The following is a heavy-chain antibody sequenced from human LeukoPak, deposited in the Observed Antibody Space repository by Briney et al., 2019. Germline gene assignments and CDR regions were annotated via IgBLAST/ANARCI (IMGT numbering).Heavy chain of an antibody. V-gene: IGHV1-2*02. CDR2: INPNSGGT. CDR3: ARGLINRSGWYVHYRIFDY. D-gene: IGHD6-19*01. CDR1: VYTFTGYY. J-gene: IGHJ4*02. Sequence: ASVTVSCTASVYTFTGYYMHWVRQAPGQGLGWMGWINPNSGGTNYAQKFKGRVTMTRDTSISTAYMELSRLRSDDTAVYYCARGLINRSGWYVHYRIFDYWGQGTLVTVSS.